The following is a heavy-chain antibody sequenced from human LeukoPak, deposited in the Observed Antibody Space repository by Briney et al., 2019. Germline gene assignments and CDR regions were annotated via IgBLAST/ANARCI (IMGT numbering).Heavy chain of an antibody. J-gene: IGHJ4*02. CDR3: ATDESNSFFY. V-gene: IGHV3-15*01. Sequence: GGSLRLSCAASGFTFSSYSMNWVRQAPGKGLEWVGRITSRADGETIDYAAPVKGRFTISRDDSKNTLYLQMNSPKTEDTALYYCATDESNSFFYWGQGTLVTVSS. CDR1: GFTFSSYS. D-gene: IGHD2/OR15-2a*01. CDR2: ITSRADGETI.